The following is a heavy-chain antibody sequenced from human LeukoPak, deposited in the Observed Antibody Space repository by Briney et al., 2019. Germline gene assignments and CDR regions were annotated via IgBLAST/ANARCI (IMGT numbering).Heavy chain of an antibody. D-gene: IGHD3-3*01. V-gene: IGHV3-7*01. J-gene: IGHJ4*02. CDR2: IKQDGSDK. CDR3: AREYDFWRYLDY. CDR1: GFTFSSYG. Sequence: PGGSLRRSCAASGFTFSSYGMHWVRQAPGKGLEWVANIKQDGSDKYYVDSVKGRFSISKDNAKNLLFLEMSSLRAEDTAVYYCAREYDFWRYLDYWGQGILVTVSS.